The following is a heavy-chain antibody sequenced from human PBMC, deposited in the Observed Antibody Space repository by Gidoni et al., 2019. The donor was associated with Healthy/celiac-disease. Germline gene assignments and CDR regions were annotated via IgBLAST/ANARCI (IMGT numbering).Heavy chain of an antibody. V-gene: IGHV4-61*02. J-gene: IGHJ3*02. D-gene: IGHD3-9*01. CDR1: GGSISSGSYY. Sequence: QVQLQESGPGLVKPSQTLSLTCTVSGGSISSGSYYWSWIRQPAGKGLEWIGRIYTSGSTNYNPSLKSRVTISVDTSKNQFSLKLSSVTAADTAVYYCARSTLYYDILTGLDDRPVEAFDIWGQGTMVTVSS. CDR3: ARSTLYYDILTGLDDRPVEAFDI. CDR2: IYTSGST.